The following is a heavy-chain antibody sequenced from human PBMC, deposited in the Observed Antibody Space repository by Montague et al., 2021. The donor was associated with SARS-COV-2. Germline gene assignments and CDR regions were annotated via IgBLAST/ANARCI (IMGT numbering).Heavy chain of an antibody. D-gene: IGHD4-17*01. CDR1: GFTFGNYW. V-gene: IGHV3-7*01. Sequence: SRSLSFAASGFTFGNYWMNWVRQAPGKGLEWVANIKQDGTEKYYVDSVKGRFTISRDNAKNSLYLQMNSLRTDDTAVYYCARNDYGGVDYKYYGMGVWGQGATVTVSS. J-gene: IGHJ6*02. CDR3: ARNDYGGVDYKYYGMGV. CDR2: IKQDGTEK.